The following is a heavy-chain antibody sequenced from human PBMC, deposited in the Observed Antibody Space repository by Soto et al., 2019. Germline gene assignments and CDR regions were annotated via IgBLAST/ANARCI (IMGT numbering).Heavy chain of an antibody. Sequence: QVQLVQSGAEVQKPGSSVKVSCRASGGTSRSLSITWVRQAPGQGLEWMGGITPLFGIPNYPQKFQGRLTITAEKSTGTAYLELSSLRSEDTAVYYCARDTHSAGGWFDTWGRGTLVTVSS. V-gene: IGHV1-69*17. CDR1: GGTSRSLS. CDR2: ITPLFGIP. J-gene: IGHJ5*02. D-gene: IGHD2-15*01. CDR3: ARDTHSAGGWFDT.